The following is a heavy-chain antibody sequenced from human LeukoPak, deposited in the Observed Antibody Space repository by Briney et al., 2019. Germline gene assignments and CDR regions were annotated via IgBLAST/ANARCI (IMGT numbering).Heavy chain of an antibody. CDR3: ARGPANGGYGVDY. J-gene: IGHJ4*02. V-gene: IGHV3-74*01. CDR1: GFTFRRHW. CDR2: INSDGTST. D-gene: IGHD5-12*01. Sequence: GGSQRLSCAASGFTFRRHWMHWVRQAPGKGLVWVARINSDGTSTSYADSVKGRFTISRGSATLYLQVNSLTAEDTAVYYCARGPANGGYGVDYWGQGTLVTVSS.